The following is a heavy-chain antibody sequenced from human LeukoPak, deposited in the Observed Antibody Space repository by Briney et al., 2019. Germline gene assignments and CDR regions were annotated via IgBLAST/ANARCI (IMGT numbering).Heavy chain of an antibody. CDR1: GFTFSSYE. V-gene: IGHV3-48*03. Sequence: GGSLRLSCAASGFTFSSYEMNWVRQAPGKGLEWVSYISSSGSTIYYADSVKGRFTISRDNYKNTLYLQMNSLRAEDTAVYYCARIETWYSSGWYNYWGQGTLVTVSS. D-gene: IGHD6-19*01. J-gene: IGHJ4*02. CDR3: ARIETWYSSGWYNY. CDR2: ISSSGSTI.